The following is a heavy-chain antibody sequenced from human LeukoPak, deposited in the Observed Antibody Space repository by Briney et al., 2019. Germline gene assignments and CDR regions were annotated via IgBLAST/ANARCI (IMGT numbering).Heavy chain of an antibody. V-gene: IGHV1-46*01. CDR2: INPSIGST. CDR3: ASPASEPASSGWYYFDH. D-gene: IGHD6-19*01. Sequence: GASVKVSCKASGYTFTSYYMHWVRQAPGQGLEWIGIINPSIGSTTYAQKFQGRVTMTRDTSTSTVYMDLSSLSSEDAAVYYCASPASEPASSGWYYFDHWGPGTLVTVSS. J-gene: IGHJ4*02. CDR1: GYTFTSYY.